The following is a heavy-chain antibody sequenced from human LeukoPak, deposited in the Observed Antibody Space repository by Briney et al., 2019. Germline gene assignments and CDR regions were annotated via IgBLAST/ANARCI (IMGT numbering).Heavy chain of an antibody. CDR1: EFTFSGYG. CDR3: AKDYGDTYGGCFEY. CDR2: ISHDANIK. Sequence: GGSLRLSCAASEFTFSGYGMHWVCQAPGKGLEWVAVISHDANIKYYADSVKGRFTISRDNSKNTLHLHMNSLRAEDTAVYYCAKDYGDTYGGCFEYWGQGTLVTVSS. J-gene: IGHJ4*01. D-gene: IGHD4-17*01. V-gene: IGHV3-30*18.